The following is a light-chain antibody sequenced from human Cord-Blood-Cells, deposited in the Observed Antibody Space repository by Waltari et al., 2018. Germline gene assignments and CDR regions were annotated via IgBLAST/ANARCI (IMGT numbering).Light chain of an antibody. V-gene: IGKV4-1*01. CDR1: LSVLYSSNNKNY. CDR2: WAS. Sequence: DIVMTQSPDSLAVSLGERAPITCKSSLSVLYSSNNKNYLAWYQQKPGQPPKLLINWASTRESGVPDRFSGSGSGTDFTLTISSLQAEDVAVYYCQEYYSTPYTFGQGIKQEIK. CDR3: QEYYSTPYT. J-gene: IGKJ2*01.